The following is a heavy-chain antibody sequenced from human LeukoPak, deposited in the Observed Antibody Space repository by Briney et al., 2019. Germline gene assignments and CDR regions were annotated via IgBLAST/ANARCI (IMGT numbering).Heavy chain of an antibody. Sequence: GGSLRLSCTASGFTFSSYWMHWVRQAPGKGLVWVSGINSDGSDTYYADSVKGRFTISRDNAKNALYLQMNSLRAEDTAVYYCARNWGLDYWGQGTLVTVSS. CDR3: ARNWGLDY. D-gene: IGHD7-27*01. CDR2: INSDGSDT. V-gene: IGHV3-74*01. CDR1: GFTFSSYW. J-gene: IGHJ4*02.